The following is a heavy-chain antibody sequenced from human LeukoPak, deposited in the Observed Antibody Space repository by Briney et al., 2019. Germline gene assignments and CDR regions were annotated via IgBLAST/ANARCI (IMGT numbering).Heavy chain of an antibody. J-gene: IGHJ3*02. CDR2: IKQDGSEK. Sequence: GGSLRLSCAASGFTFSSYWTSWVRQAPGKGLEWVANIKQDGSEKYYVDSVKGRFTISRDNAKNSLYLQMNSLRAEDTAVYYCARFWGRHDAFDIWGQGTMVTVSS. CDR3: ARFWGRHDAFDI. CDR1: GFTFSSYW. V-gene: IGHV3-7*01. D-gene: IGHD7-27*01.